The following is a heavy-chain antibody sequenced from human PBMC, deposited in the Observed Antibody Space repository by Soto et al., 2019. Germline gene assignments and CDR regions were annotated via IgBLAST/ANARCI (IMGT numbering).Heavy chain of an antibody. J-gene: IGHJ4*02. D-gene: IGHD2-15*01. CDR2: VYYTGST. CDR1: GASISPYY. Sequence: QVQLQESGPGLVKPSETLSLTCTVSGASISPYYWTWIRQPPGKELEWIGYVYYTGSTNYSPSLESRVTMSLDTSKSQFSLMLTSVIAADTAVYYCARHHEYCSGGTCYVVDYWGPGTLVTVSS. CDR3: ARHHEYCSGGTCYVVDY. V-gene: IGHV4-59*08.